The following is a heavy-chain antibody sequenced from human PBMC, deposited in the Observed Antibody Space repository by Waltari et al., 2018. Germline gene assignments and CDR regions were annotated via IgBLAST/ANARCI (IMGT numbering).Heavy chain of an antibody. CDR3: ARGIASAGRPAGHYYYYMDV. D-gene: IGHD6-13*01. V-gene: IGHV1-8*01. Sequence: QVQLVQAGAEVKKPLASVKVSCKASGYTFTRYDINWVRQATGQGIEWMGWMNPNSGNTGYAKKFQCRITMTRNTSISTAHMELSGLTSEDTAVYYCARGIASAGRPAGHYYYYMDVWGKGTTVTVSS. CDR2: MNPNSGNT. J-gene: IGHJ6*03. CDR1: GYTFTRYD.